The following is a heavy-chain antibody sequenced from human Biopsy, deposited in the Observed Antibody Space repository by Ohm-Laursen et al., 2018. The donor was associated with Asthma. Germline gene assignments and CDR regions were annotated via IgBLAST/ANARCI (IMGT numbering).Heavy chain of an antibody. CDR3: ARGYSGSDRIVYYYSGLEV. CDR2: LIPVLGTP. V-gene: IGHV1-69*13. CDR1: GDSFSNYA. D-gene: IGHD5-12*01. Sequence: SVKVSCKASGDSFSNYAISWVRQAPGQGLEWMGGLIPVLGTPDHVQMFEGRVTITADESTSAAYMELSSLSSEDTAVYYCARGYSGSDRIVYYYSGLEVWGQGTTVTVSS. J-gene: IGHJ6*02.